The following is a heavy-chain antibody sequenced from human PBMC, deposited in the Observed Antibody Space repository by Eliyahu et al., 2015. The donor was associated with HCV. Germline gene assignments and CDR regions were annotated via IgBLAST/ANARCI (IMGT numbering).Heavy chain of an antibody. J-gene: IGHJ6*02. D-gene: IGHD5-18*01. V-gene: IGHV4-34*01. Sequence: QVQLQQWGAGLLKPSETLSLTCAVYGGSFSXYYWAWIPRPPGKGLEWIGEINHSGSTNYNPSLKSRVTISVDTSKNQFSLKLSSVTAADTAVYYCARARGYSYGYVYYYYGMDVWGQGTTVTVSS. CDR1: GGSFSXYY. CDR2: INHSGST. CDR3: ARARGYSYGYVYYYYGMDV.